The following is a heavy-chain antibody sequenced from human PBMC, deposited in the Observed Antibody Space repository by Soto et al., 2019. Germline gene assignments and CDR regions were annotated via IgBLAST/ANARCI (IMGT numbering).Heavy chain of an antibody. V-gene: IGHV4-39*01. Sequence: PSETLSLTCTVSGGPISSSSYYWGWIRQPPGKGLEWIGSIYYSGSTCYNPSLKSRVTISVDTSKNQFSLKLSSVTAADTAVYYCARLIWFGEEGASYGMDVWGQGTTVTVSS. D-gene: IGHD3-10*01. J-gene: IGHJ6*02. CDR1: GGPISSSSYY. CDR2: IYYSGST. CDR3: ARLIWFGEEGASYGMDV.